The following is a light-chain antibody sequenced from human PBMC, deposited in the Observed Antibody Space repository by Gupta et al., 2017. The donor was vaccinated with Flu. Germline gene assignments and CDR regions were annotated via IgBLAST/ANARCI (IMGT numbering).Light chain of an antibody. CDR3: PHEGISLYT. CDR2: GAA. J-gene: IGKJ2*01. Sequence: PPSLSPGERATRSCRASQSVKYNLLTWYQQKPGQAPRLLIYGAASRATGIPDRFSGSGSGTDFTLTIRRLEPEDFAVYYCPHEGISLYTFGQGTKMDIK. V-gene: IGKV3-20*01. CDR1: QSVKYNL.